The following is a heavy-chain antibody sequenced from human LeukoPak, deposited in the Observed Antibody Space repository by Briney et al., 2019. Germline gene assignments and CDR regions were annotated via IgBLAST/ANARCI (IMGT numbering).Heavy chain of an antibody. Sequence: GGSLRLSCAASGFTFSSYWMSWVRQAPGKGLEWVAHTKHDGSEKYYVDSVKGRFTISRDNAQNSLYLQMSSLRVEDTALYYCARLITSEAGRGMDVWGQGTTVTVSS. CDR1: GFTFSSYW. D-gene: IGHD1-14*01. V-gene: IGHV3-7*01. CDR2: TKHDGSEK. J-gene: IGHJ6*02. CDR3: ARLITSEAGRGMDV.